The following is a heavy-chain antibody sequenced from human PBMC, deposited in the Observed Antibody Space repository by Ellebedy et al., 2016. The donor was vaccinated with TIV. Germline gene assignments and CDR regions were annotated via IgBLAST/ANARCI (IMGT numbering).Heavy chain of an antibody. D-gene: IGHD3-9*01. J-gene: IGHJ4*02. CDR2: IKQDGSEK. V-gene: IGHV3-7*01. CDR1: GFTFSSYW. CDR3: ARDRPYYDILTGYYGRGYYFDY. Sequence: GESLKISCAASGFTFSSYWMSWVRQAPGKGLEWVANIKQDGSEKYYVDSVKGRFTISRDNAKNSLYLQMNSLRAEDTAVYYCARDRPYYDILTGYYGRGYYFDYWGQGTLVTVSS.